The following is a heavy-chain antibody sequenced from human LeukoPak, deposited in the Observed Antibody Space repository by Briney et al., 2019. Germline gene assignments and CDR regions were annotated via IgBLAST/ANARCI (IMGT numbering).Heavy chain of an antibody. CDR3: ARGTTVTTAVLVPNDAFDI. J-gene: IGHJ3*02. D-gene: IGHD4-17*01. CDR2: SIPMFGTT. Sequence: SVKVSCKASGGTFNSYAINWVRQAPGQGLEWMGGSIPMFGTTNFAPEFQGRVTITADEFTSTAYKELTSLKSEDTAVYYCARGTTVTTAVLVPNDAFDIWGQGTMVTVSS. V-gene: IGHV1-69*13. CDR1: GGTFNSYA.